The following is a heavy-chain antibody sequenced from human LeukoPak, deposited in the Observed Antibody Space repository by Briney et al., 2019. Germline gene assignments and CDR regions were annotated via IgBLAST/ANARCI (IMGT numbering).Heavy chain of an antibody. CDR3: AKEIGDCSNTGCYATNGVSFGMDV. J-gene: IGHJ6*02. D-gene: IGHD2-2*01. Sequence: GGALRLTCPASGCTFSSYVLNGVRPPPAKGREWVAVIYYDGSNKYYPDSVKGRFTISRDNSNDTLYLQMSILRVDDTAVYYCAKEIGDCSNTGCYATNGVSFGMDVWGQGATVTVSS. V-gene: IGHV3-30*18. CDR2: IYYDGSNK. CDR1: GCTFSSYV.